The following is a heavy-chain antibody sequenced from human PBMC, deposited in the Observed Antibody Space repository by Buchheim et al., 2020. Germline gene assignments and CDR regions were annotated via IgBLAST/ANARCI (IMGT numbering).Heavy chain of an antibody. Sequence: QVQLVQSGAEVKKPGASVKVSCKASGYTFTSYYMHWVRQAPGQGLEWMGIINPSGGSTSYAPKFQGRVTMTRDTSTSTVYMELSSLRSEDTAVYYCARGEEDIVLMVYAIGFDYWGQGTL. CDR2: INPSGGST. CDR1: GYTFTSYY. D-gene: IGHD2-8*01. J-gene: IGHJ4*02. CDR3: ARGEEDIVLMVYAIGFDY. V-gene: IGHV1-46*03.